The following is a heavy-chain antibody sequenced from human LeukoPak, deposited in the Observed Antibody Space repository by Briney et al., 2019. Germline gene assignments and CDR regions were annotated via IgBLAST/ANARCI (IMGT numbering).Heavy chain of an antibody. CDR1: GFPYPTYQ. CDR3: ARSYGGWFDP. CDR2: MRQDGSEK. Sequence: GGPLRLSCAASGFPYPTYQMSGLREAPGKGLEWVAYMRQDGSEKYYVDSVRGRFTISRDNANNSVYLQMDSLRAEDTAVYYCARSYGGWFDPWGQGTLVTVSS. V-gene: IGHV3-7*04. J-gene: IGHJ5*02. D-gene: IGHD3-10*01.